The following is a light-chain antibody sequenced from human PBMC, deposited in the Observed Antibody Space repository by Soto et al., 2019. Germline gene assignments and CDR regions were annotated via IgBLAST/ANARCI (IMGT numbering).Light chain of an antibody. J-gene: IGKJ5*01. Sequence: AIQMTQSPSSLSASVGDRVTLTCRASQGIRNDLGWYQQKPGKAPKLLIYAASSLQSGVPSRFSGSGSGTDFTLTISSLHPEDFATYYCQQSYRTPTFGQGTRLEIK. CDR2: AAS. V-gene: IGKV1-6*01. CDR3: QQSYRTPT. CDR1: QGIRND.